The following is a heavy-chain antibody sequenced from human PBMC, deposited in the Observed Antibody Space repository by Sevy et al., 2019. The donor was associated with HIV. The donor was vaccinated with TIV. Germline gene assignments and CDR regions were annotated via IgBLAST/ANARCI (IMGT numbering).Heavy chain of an antibody. J-gene: IGHJ4*02. Sequence: GGSLRLSCSASGFIFGDDIMHWVRQAPGKRFEYVSGITSNGLTTHYADSVKGRFTISRDNSKDTMYLQMSSLRPEDTAVYYCVQARRISQDFDSWGQGTLVTVSS. CDR1: GFIFGDDI. CDR3: VQARRISQDFDS. CDR2: ITSNGLTT. V-gene: IGHV3-64D*06. D-gene: IGHD3-3*02.